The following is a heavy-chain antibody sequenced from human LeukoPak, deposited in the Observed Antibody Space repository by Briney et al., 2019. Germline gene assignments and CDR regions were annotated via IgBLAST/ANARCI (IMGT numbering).Heavy chain of an antibody. J-gene: IGHJ5*02. D-gene: IGHD5-12*01. CDR3: ARGATASFDP. V-gene: IGHV3-9*01. CDR1: GFTFDDYA. Sequence: GRSLRLSCAASGFTFDDYAMHWVRQAPGKGLEWVSAISGTGGSTYYADSVKGRFSISRDNTKNTVYLQMNSLRVEDTAVYYCARGATASFDPWGQGTLVSVSS. CDR2: ISGTGGST.